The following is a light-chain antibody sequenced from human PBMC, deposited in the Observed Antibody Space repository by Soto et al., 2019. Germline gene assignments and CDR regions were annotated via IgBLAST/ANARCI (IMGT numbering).Light chain of an antibody. Sequence: DIQMTQSPSTLSASVGDRVTITCRASQSISSWLAWYQQKPGKAPKLLIYKASFLEPGVPSRFNGSGSGTEFTLTITSLQPDDLATYYCQQYDSYPLTFGGGTKVEIK. V-gene: IGKV1-5*03. CDR1: QSISSW. CDR2: KAS. J-gene: IGKJ4*01. CDR3: QQYDSYPLT.